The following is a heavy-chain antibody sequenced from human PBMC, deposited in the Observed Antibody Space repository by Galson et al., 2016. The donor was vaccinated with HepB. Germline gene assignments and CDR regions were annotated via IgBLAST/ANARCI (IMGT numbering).Heavy chain of an antibody. V-gene: IGHV3-9*01. J-gene: IGHJ6*02. CDR2: ISWNSGSI. Sequence: SLRLSCAASGFTFDDYAMHWVRQAPGKGLEWVSGISWNSGSIGYADSVKGRFTISRDNTKNSLYLQMNSLRAEDTALYYCAKGGLVVQSDYYYGMDVWGQGTTVTVSS. CDR3: AKGGLVVQSDYYYGMDV. CDR1: GFTFDDYA. D-gene: IGHD2-15*01.